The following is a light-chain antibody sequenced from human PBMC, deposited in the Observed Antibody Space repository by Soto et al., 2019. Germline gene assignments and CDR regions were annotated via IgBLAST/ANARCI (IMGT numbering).Light chain of an antibody. CDR3: QQYNNWPIT. CDR1: QSVSSN. V-gene: IGKV3-15*01. Sequence: IVMTQSPATLSVSPGVRATLSCVASQSVSSNLAWYQQKPGQAPRLLIYGASTRATGIPARFSGSGSGTEFTLTISSLQSEDFAVYYCQQYNNWPITFGQGTRLEIK. J-gene: IGKJ5*01. CDR2: GAS.